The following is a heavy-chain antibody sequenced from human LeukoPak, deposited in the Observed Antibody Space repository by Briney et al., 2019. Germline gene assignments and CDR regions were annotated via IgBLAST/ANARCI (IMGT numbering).Heavy chain of an antibody. D-gene: IGHD3-10*01. CDR3: ARGQWSTMVRGVILDYFDY. J-gene: IGHJ4*02. Sequence: PGGSLRLSCTASGFTFSGSAMHWVRQASGKGLEWVGRIRSKANSYATVYAASVKGRFTISRDNAKNSLYLQMNSLRAEDTAVYYCARGQWSTMVRGVILDYFDYWGQGTLVTVSS. CDR2: IRSKANSYAT. CDR1: GFTFSGSA. V-gene: IGHV3-73*01.